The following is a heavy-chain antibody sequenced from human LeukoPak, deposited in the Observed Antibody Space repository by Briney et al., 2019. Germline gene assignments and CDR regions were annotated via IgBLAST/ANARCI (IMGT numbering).Heavy chain of an antibody. CDR1: GFTFDDYC. Sequence: GRCVRLSCAVSGFTFDDYCMSWVRQPPRKGLEWVSGINWHGGSTVYADSVKGRFTISRDTPKHSLYLQMDSLRAERRALYLCARCRSVGANIHYWGQGPLVTVSS. V-gene: IGHV3-20*01. CDR3: ARCRSVGANIHY. CDR2: INWHGGST. J-gene: IGHJ4*02. D-gene: IGHD1-26*01.